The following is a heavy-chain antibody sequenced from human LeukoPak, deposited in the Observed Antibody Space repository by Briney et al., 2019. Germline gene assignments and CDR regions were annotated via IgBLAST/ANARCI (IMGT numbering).Heavy chain of an antibody. J-gene: IGHJ4*02. CDR3: ARGSSGYLFDY. V-gene: IGHV4-59*01. Sequence: SETLSLTCTVSGGSISSYYWSWIRQPPGKGLEWIGYIYYSGSTNYNPSLKSRVTISVATTQNQFSLKLSSVTAADTAVYYCARGSSGYLFDYWGQGTLVTVPS. CDR1: GGSISSYY. D-gene: IGHD3-22*01. CDR2: IYYSGST.